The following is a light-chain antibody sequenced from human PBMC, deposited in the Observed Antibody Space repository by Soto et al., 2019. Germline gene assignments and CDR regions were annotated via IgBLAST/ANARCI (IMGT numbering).Light chain of an antibody. J-gene: IGKJ1*01. CDR3: HQYNTYSQT. Sequence: DIQMTQSPPTLSASVGDRVTLTCRASQSISGWLAWYQQKPGKAPKLLIYDASTLESGVPSRFSGSGSGTEFTLPISCLQPEDFATYYCHQYNTYSQTFGQGTKVEI. CDR2: DAS. V-gene: IGKV1-5*01. CDR1: QSISGW.